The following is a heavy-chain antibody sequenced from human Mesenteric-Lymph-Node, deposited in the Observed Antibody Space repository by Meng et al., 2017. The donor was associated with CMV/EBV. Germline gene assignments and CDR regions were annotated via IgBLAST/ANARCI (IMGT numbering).Heavy chain of an antibody. CDR2: INPNSGGT. V-gene: IGHV1-2*02. CDR3: ARANPGYTAMVGLGWFDP. CDR1: GYTFTGHY. D-gene: IGHD5-18*01. Sequence: ASVKVSCKASGYTFTGHYLHWVRQAPGQGPEWMAWINPNSGGTNYAQKFQGRVTLTRDTSISTAYMELSRLRSDDTAVYYCARANPGYTAMVGLGWFDPWGQGTLVTVSS. J-gene: IGHJ5*02.